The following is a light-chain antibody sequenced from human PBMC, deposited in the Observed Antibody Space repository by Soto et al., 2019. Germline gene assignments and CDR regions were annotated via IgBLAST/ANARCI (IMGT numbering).Light chain of an antibody. CDR3: QKYNRAPLT. CDR1: HAIGVY. V-gene: IGKV1-27*01. J-gene: IGKJ4*01. CDR2: AAS. Sequence: DIQVTQSPSSLSASLGDRVTITCRANHAIGVYLAWFQQQPGKVPKLLIYAASALQSGVPSRFSGSGAGTDVTLTISSLQPEDVATYYCQKYNRAPLTVGGGPKVEI.